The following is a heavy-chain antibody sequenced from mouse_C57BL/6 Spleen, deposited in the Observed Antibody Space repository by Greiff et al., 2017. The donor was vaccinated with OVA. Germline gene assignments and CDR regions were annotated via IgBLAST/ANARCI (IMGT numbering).Heavy chain of an antibody. Sequence: EVQLQESGPELVKPGASVKISCKASGYSFTGYYMNWVKQSPEKSLEWIGEINPSTGGTTYNQKFKAKATLTGDKSSSTAHMQLKILTSEDSAVYYGVRSGNWDEAWFAYWGQGTLVTVSA. CDR3: VRSGNWDEAWFAY. CDR1: GYSFTGYY. J-gene: IGHJ3*01. V-gene: IGHV1-42*01. CDR2: INPSTGGT. D-gene: IGHD4-1*01.